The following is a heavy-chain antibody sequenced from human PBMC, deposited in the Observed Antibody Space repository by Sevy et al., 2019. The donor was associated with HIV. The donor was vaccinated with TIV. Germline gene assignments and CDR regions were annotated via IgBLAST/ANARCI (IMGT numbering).Heavy chain of an antibody. CDR3: ARDGGGGTTNSGMDV. D-gene: IGHD1-7*01. CDR2: VYPHSGGT. CDR1: GYTFTGDY. V-gene: IGHV1-2*06. J-gene: IGHJ6*02. Sequence: ASVKVSCKASGYTFTGDYLHWVRQAPGQGLEWMGRVYPHSGGTNYAQKFQGRVTMTRDTSISTAYTELSRLRSDDTAVYYCARDGGGGTTNSGMDVWGQGTTVTVSS.